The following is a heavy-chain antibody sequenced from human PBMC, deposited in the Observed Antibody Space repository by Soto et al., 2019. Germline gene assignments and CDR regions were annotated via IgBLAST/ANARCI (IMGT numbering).Heavy chain of an antibody. D-gene: IGHD2-15*01. CDR1: GYTFTGYY. V-gene: IGHV1-2*02. Sequence: ASVKVSCKASGYTFTGYYMHWVRQAPGQGLEWMGWINPNSGGTNYTQKFQGRVTMTRDTSISTAYMELSRLRSDDTAVYYCAREVCSGGSCYPRVYYYYGMDVWGQGTTVTVSS. J-gene: IGHJ6*02. CDR2: INPNSGGT. CDR3: AREVCSGGSCYPRVYYYYGMDV.